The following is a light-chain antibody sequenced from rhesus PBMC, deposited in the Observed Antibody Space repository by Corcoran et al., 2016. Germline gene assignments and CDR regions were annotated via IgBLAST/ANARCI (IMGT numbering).Light chain of an antibody. CDR2: DAS. Sequence: DIQMTQSPSSLSASVGDTVTITCRTSQGVRSNLHWFQRKPGKAPNLLLFDASSLQSGVPSKFSGSGSGTDFTLTISSLQPEDFATDYCLQHDSYPFTCGPGTKLDIK. J-gene: IGKJ3*01. CDR1: QGVRSN. CDR3: LQHDSYPFT. V-gene: IGKV1-28*03.